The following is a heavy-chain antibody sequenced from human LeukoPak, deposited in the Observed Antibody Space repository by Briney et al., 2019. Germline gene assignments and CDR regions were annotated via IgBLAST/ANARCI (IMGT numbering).Heavy chain of an antibody. CDR2: MYYSESS. CDR3: ARRRAATIDY. Sequence: SETLSLTCTVSGGSISSSSYYWGWIRQPPGKGLEWIGTMYYSESSYCNPSLKTRVTISVDTSKNQFSLKLSSVTAADTAVYYCARRRAATIDYWGQGTLVTVSS. D-gene: IGHD6-25*01. V-gene: IGHV4-39*01. CDR1: GGSISSSSYY. J-gene: IGHJ4*02.